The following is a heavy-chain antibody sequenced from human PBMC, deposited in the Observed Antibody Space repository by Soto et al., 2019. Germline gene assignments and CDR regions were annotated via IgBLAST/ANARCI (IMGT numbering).Heavy chain of an antibody. D-gene: IGHD3-10*01. CDR1: GFTFSSYG. V-gene: IGHV3-30*18. Sequence: PGGSLRLSCAASGFTFSSYGMHWVRQAPGKGLEWVAVISYDGSNKYYADSVKGRFTISRDNSKNTLYLQMNSLRAEDTAVYYCAKDRPSMVRGVPNYGMDVWGQGTTVTVSS. J-gene: IGHJ6*02. CDR3: AKDRPSMVRGVPNYGMDV. CDR2: ISYDGSNK.